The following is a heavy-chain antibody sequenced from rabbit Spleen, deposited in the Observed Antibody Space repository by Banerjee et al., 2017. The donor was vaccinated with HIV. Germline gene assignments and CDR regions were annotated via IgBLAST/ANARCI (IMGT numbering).Heavy chain of an antibody. CDR3: ASDPNSSTYYTLGL. D-gene: IGHD8-1*01. V-gene: IGHV1S45*01. J-gene: IGHJ4*01. Sequence: QEQLVESGGDLVKPGASLTLTCTASGFSFSSSYWICWVRQAPGKGLEWIACIVAGSGSTYYASWAKGRFTISKTSPTTVTLQMTSLTAADTATYFCASDPNSSTYYTLGLWGPGTLVTVS. CDR2: IVAGSGST. CDR1: GFSFSSSYW.